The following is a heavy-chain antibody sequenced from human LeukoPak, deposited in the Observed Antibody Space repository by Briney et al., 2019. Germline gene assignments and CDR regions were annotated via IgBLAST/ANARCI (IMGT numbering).Heavy chain of an antibody. D-gene: IGHD6-13*01. CDR2: IYSGGST. CDR1: GFIVSSNY. CDR3: SRAATLAGPFDF. V-gene: IGHV3-53*01. Sequence: KPGGSLRPSCAASGFIVSSNYMSWVRQAPGKGLEWVSTIYSGGSTYYADSVKGRFTISRDNSQNTLYLQMNSLRAEDTALYYCSRAATLAGPFDFWGQGALVTVSA. J-gene: IGHJ4*01.